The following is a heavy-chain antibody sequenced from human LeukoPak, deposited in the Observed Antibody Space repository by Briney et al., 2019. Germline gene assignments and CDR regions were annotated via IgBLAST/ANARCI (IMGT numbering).Heavy chain of an antibody. CDR1: GFTFNTYT. V-gene: IGHV3-53*01. CDR2: IYSGGST. Sequence: GGSLRLSCAASGFTFNTYTLNWVRQAPGKGLEWVSVIYSGGSTYYADSVKGRFTISRDNSKNTLYLQMNSLRAEDTAVYYCARDRMRYYGMDVWGQGTTVTVSS. CDR3: ARDRMRYYGMDV. J-gene: IGHJ6*02.